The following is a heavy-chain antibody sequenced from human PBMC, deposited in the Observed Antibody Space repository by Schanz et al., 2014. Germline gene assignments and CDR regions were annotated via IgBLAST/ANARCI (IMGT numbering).Heavy chain of an antibody. CDR3: AKYRGYSRDSGSYRELGY. Sequence: EVHLVESGGGLVQPGGSLRLSCAASGFAVDNYYMSCVRQAPGRGLEWVSAISGSGGSTYYADSVKGRFTISRDNSKNTLSLQMNSLIAENTAVYYCAKYRGYSRDSGSYRELGYWGQGTLVTVSS. CDR1: GFAVDNYY. D-gene: IGHD3-10*01. J-gene: IGHJ4*02. V-gene: IGHV3-23*04. CDR2: ISGSGGST.